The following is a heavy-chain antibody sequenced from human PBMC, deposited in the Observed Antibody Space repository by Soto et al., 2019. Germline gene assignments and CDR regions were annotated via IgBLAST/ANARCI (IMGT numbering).Heavy chain of an antibody. J-gene: IGHJ4*02. Sequence: PGGSLRLSWAASGFTFSSYAMSWVRQAPGKGLEWVSAISGSDGSTYYADSVKGRFTISRDNAKNSLYLQMNSLRAEDTALYYCASEYGSGFQVYWGQGTLVTVSS. V-gene: IGHV3-23*01. D-gene: IGHD3-10*01. CDR2: ISGSDGST. CDR1: GFTFSSYA. CDR3: ASEYGSGFQVY.